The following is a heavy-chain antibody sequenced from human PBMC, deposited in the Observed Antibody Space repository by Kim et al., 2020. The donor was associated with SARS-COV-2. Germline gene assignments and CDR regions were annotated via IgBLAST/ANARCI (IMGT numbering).Heavy chain of an antibody. Sequence: QKFQGRVTITADKSTSTAYMELSSLRSEDTAVYYCARVGGYYYGSGSYYYWGQGTLVTVSS. V-gene: IGHV1-69*04. D-gene: IGHD3-10*01. CDR3: ARVGGYYYGSGSYYY. J-gene: IGHJ4*02.